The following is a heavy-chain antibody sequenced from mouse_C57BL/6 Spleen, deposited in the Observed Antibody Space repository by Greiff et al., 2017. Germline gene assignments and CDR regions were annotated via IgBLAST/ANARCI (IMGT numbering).Heavy chain of an antibody. CDR3: ARSDDYPYAMDY. CDR1: GYAFTNYL. V-gene: IGHV1-54*01. J-gene: IGHJ4*01. Sequence: VQLQQSGAELVRPGTSVKVSCKASGYAFTNYLIEWVKQRPGQGLEWIGVINPGSGGTNYNEKFKGKATLTADKSSSTAYMQLSSLTSEDSAVXFCARSDDYPYAMDYWGQGTSVTVSS. CDR2: INPGSGGT. D-gene: IGHD2-4*01.